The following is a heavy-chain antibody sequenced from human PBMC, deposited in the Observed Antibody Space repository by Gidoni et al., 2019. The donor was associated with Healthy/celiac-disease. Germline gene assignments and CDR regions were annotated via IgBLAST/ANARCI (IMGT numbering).Heavy chain of an antibody. CDR2: ISWNSGSI. CDR3: AKGRRGAYDAFDI. V-gene: IGHV3-9*01. Sequence: EVQLVESGGGLVQPGRSLRLSCATSGFTFDDYAMHWVRQAPGKGLEWVSGISWNSGSIGYADSVKGRFTISRDNAKNSLYLQMNSLRAEDTALYYCAKGRRGAYDAFDIWGQGTMVTVSS. J-gene: IGHJ3*02. D-gene: IGHD5-12*01. CDR1: GFTFDDYA.